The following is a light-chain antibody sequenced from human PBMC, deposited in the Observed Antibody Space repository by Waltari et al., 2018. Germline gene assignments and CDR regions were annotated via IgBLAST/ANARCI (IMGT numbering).Light chain of an antibody. J-gene: IGKJ1*01. CDR3: QKYDRLPAT. V-gene: IGKV3-20*01. CDR2: GAS. CDR1: QSVRRF. Sequence: EIVLTQSPGTLSLSPGERGTLSCRASQSVRRFLAWYQQKPGQSPRLLIYGASTRATGIPDRFRGSGSGKDFSLTISRLEPEDFAVYYCQKYDRLPATFGQGTKVEIK.